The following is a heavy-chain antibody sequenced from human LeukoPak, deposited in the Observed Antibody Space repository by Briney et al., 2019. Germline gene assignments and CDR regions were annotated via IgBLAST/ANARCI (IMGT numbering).Heavy chain of an antibody. D-gene: IGHD2-2*01. J-gene: IGHJ4*02. Sequence: PGGSLRLSCAASGFTFSSYSMNWVRQAPGKGLEWVSYISSSSSTIYYADSVKGRFTISRDNSKNTLSLQIHSLRAEDTAIYHCAKDVAFVPAGIFDYWGQGTLVTVSS. CDR3: AKDVAFVPAGIFDY. CDR1: GFTFSSYS. V-gene: IGHV3-48*01. CDR2: ISSSSSTI.